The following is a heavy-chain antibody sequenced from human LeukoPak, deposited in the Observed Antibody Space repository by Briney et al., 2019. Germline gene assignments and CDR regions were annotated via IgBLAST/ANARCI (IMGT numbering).Heavy chain of an antibody. J-gene: IGHJ4*02. CDR1: GFTFSSYS. CDR3: GRVKFQEKYFDY. V-gene: IGHV3-21*01. CDR2: ISSSSSYI. Sequence: PGGSLRLSCAPSGFTFSSYSMNWVRQAPGKGLEWVSSISSSSSYIYYADSVKGRFTISRDNAKNSLYLQVNILRAEDTAVYYCGRVKFQEKYFDYWGQGTLVTVSS.